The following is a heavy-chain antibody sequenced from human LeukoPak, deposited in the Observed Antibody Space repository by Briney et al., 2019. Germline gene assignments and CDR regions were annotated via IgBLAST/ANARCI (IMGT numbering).Heavy chain of an antibody. J-gene: IGHJ4*02. D-gene: IGHD1-26*01. V-gene: IGHV3-48*03. CDR2: ISRSGTAK. CDR3: VRGSQWDLLGACDY. Sequence: AGSLSLSCVVYGLTFTSYTMDWVRQAPGKGMEWVSYISRSGTAKYYADSVKGRFSISRDNAKNSMYREMNSLIADGTGVYDCVRGSQWDLLGACDYWGQGTLVTVSS. CDR1: GLTFTSYT.